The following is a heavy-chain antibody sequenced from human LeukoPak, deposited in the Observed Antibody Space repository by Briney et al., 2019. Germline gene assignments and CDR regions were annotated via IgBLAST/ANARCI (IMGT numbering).Heavy chain of an antibody. CDR1: GGSFSGYY. CDR3: ARGRKGGSAL. V-gene: IGHV4-34*01. D-gene: IGHD3-10*01. Sequence: SETLSLTCAVYGGSFSGYYGNWIRQPPGRGREWIGEIDHSGSTNYNPSLKSRVTISVDRANNQFSLKLSSVTAADTAFYYCARGRKGGSALWGQGTLVTVSS. CDR2: IDHSGST. J-gene: IGHJ4*02.